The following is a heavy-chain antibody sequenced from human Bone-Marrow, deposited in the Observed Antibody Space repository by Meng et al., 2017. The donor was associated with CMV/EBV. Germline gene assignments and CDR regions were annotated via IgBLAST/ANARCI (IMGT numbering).Heavy chain of an antibody. V-gene: IGHV4-39*01. Sequence: TGSYCGGWIRQPPGKGLQWIGSIYYSGSTYYNPSLKSRVTISVDTSKNQFSLKLSSVTAADTAVYYCARQVRGWIVVVPATGYFDYWGQGTLVTVSS. D-gene: IGHD2-2*01. CDR3: ARQVRGWIVVVPATGYFDY. CDR1: TGSYC. J-gene: IGHJ4*02. CDR2: IYYSGST.